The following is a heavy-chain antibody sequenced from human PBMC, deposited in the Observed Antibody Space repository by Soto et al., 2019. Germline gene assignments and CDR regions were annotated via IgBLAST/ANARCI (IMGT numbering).Heavy chain of an antibody. D-gene: IGHD5-12*01. CDR1: GDTLNNYA. V-gene: IGHV1-69*01. Sequence: QVQLVQSGAEVKEPGSSVKVSCKASGDTLNNYAINWVRQAPGQGLEWMGGILPIFKTPTYAQKFQGRVTSAADESTSTAYMEVSSLRSDDTAVYFCATLASGGYFFQYWGQGTLVTVSS. CDR2: ILPIFKTP. J-gene: IGHJ4*02. CDR3: ATLASGGYFFQY.